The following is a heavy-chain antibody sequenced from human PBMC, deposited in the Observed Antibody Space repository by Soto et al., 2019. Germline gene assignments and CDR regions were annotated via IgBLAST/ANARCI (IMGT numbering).Heavy chain of an antibody. CDR1: GGSISSYY. D-gene: IGHD6-6*01. Sequence: SETLSLTCTVSGGSISSYYWSWIRQPPGKGLEWIGYIYYSGSTNYNPSLKSRVTISVDTSKNQFSLKLSSVTAADTAVYYCARESSSSLGVFDYWGQGTLVTVSS. CDR2: IYYSGST. CDR3: ARESSSSLGVFDY. V-gene: IGHV4-59*01. J-gene: IGHJ4*02.